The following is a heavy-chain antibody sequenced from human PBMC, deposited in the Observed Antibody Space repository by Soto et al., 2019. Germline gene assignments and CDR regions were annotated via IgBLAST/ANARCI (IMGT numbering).Heavy chain of an antibody. CDR2: IIPYYNTL. Sequence: QAQVVQSGAEVRKPGSSVKLSCKASEGTFNSYAIAWVRQAPGQGLEWMGGIIPYYNTLNYAQKFQDRVTITTDDSTNTVYMELSSLRADDTAVYFCASGASRWYPYCFDSWAQGTLVTVSS. CDR3: ASGASRWYPYCFDS. J-gene: IGHJ4*02. D-gene: IGHD6-13*01. V-gene: IGHV1-69*01. CDR1: EGTFNSYA.